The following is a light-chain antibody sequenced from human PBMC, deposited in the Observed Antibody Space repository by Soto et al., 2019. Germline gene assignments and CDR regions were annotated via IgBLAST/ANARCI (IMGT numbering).Light chain of an antibody. Sequence: QSALTQPASISGSPGQSITISCTGTSSDIGGDSYVSWYQQHPGKAPKLMIYEVTRRPSGVSDRFSGSKSGNMASLTISGLQADDEADYYCCLYIGATTYVFGTGTKVTVL. CDR3: CLYIGATTYV. CDR1: SSDIGGDSY. CDR2: EVT. J-gene: IGLJ1*01. V-gene: IGLV2-14*01.